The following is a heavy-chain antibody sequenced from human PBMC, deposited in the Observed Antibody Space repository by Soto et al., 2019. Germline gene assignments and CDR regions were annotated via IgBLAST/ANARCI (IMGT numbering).Heavy chain of an antibody. CDR1: GYTFSSYA. D-gene: IGHD7-27*01. CDR2: INVGYGNT. Sequence: ASVKVSCKASGYTFSSYAMHWVRQAPGQRLEWMGWINVGYGNTKSSQKFQDRVTISRDTSASTAYMELTSLRSEDTAVYYCARDTGDGTFDFWGQGTPVTVSS. V-gene: IGHV1-3*01. CDR3: ARDTGDGTFDF. J-gene: IGHJ4*02.